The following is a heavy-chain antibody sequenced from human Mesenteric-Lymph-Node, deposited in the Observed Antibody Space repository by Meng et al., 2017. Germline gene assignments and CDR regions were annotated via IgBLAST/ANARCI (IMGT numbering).Heavy chain of an antibody. D-gene: IGHD3-22*01. CDR3: ARVDSSGYFLDY. CDR2: IYYSGST. J-gene: IGHJ4*01. V-gene: IGHV4-31*03. CDR1: GGSISSGGHS. Sequence: QVHLQESGPGLVKPSPTLSLTCTVSGGSISSGGHSWSWIRQHPGKGLEWIAYIYYSGSTYYNPSLKSRVILSVDTSKNQFSLKLSSVTAADTAVYYCARVDSSGYFLDYWGQGTLVTVSS.